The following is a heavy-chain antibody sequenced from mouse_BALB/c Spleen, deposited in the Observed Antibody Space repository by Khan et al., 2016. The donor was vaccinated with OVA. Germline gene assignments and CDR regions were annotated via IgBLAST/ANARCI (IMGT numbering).Heavy chain of an antibody. CDR1: GFSLTNYG. CDR2: MWSGGGT. D-gene: IGHD4-1*01. CDR3: ARPNWEGFAF. Sequence: QVQLKQSGPGLVQPSQSLSITCTVSGFSLTNYGIHWIRQSPGKGLEWLGVMWSGGGTAYNAAFISRLSITKDNSKSQVFFKMYNLQTNDTAIYYCARPNWEGFAFWGQGTLVTVSA. J-gene: IGHJ3*01. V-gene: IGHV2-2*02.